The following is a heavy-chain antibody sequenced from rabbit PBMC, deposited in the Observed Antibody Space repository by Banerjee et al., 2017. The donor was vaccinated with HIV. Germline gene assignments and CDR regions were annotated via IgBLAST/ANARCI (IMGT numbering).Heavy chain of an antibody. CDR2: TGTYSGSST. D-gene: IGHD6-1*01. J-gene: IGHJ3*01. V-gene: IGHV1S40*01. CDR3: ARDDLASYGYDYEL. CDR1: GIDFSDYYF. Sequence: QSLEESGGDLVKPGASLTLTCTASGIDFSDYYFMCWVRQAPGKGLEWIACTGTYSGSSTYYANWAKGRFTISKTSSTTVTLQLTSLTAADTATYLCARDDLASYGYDYELWGQGTLVTVS.